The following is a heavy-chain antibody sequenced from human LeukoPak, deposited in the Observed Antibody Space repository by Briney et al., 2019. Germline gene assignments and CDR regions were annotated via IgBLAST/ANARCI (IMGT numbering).Heavy chain of an antibody. V-gene: IGHV1-69*06. J-gene: IGHJ4*02. CDR3: ARDGRDGYNWVVSC. D-gene: IGHD5-24*01. CDR2: IIPIFGTA. CDR1: GGTFSSYA. Sequence: SVKVSCKASGGTFSSYAISWVRQAPGQGLEWMGRIIPIFGTANYAQKFQGRVTITADKSTSTAYMELSSLRSEDTAVYYCARDGRDGYNWVVSCWGQGTLVTVSS.